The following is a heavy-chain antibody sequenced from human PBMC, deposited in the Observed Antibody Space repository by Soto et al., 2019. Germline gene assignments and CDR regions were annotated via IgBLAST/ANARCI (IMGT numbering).Heavy chain of an antibody. CDR1: GGSISSYY. V-gene: IGHV4-59*01. J-gene: IGHJ5*02. CDR2: IYYSGST. Sequence: SATRSLTCTVSGGSISSYYWSWIRQPPGKGLEWIGYIYYSGSTNYNPSLKSRVTISVDTSKNQFSLKLSSVTAADTAVYYCARVFGPGITFGGVIVPGQSSWFDPWGQGTLVTVSS. CDR3: ARVFGPGITFGGVIVPGQSSWFDP. D-gene: IGHD3-16*02.